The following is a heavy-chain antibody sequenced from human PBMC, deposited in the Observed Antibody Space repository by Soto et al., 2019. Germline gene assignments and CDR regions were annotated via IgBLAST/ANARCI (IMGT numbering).Heavy chain of an antibody. CDR2: SFSSGGT. CDR1: GFTLDKYT. V-gene: IGHV3-53*01. CDR3: ARDRQPDGIWYSDS. Sequence: PGGSLRLSCAPFGFTLDKYTMGWVRQAPGKGLEWVAESFSSGGTQYADSVKGRFTISRDNSRNMVFLQMNGLRVEDTALYYCARDRQPDGIWYSDSWGQGALVTVYS. D-gene: IGHD1-20*01. J-gene: IGHJ4*02.